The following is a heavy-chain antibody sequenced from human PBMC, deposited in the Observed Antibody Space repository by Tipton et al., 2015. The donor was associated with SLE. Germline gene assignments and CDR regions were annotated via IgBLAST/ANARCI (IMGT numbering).Heavy chain of an antibody. CDR2: ISYDGYNK. V-gene: IGHV3-30*04. CDR1: GFTFSNYA. J-gene: IGHJ6*02. CDR3: ARELLPLYGMDV. Sequence: SLRLSCAASGFTFSNYAMNWVRQAPGKGLEWVAVISYDGYNKYYADSAKGRFTISRDNSKSTLYVQMNSLRAEDTAVYYCARELLPLYGMDVWGQGTTVTVSS. D-gene: IGHD2-21*02.